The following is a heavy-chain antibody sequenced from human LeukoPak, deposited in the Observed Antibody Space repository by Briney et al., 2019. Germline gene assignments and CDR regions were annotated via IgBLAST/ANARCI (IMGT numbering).Heavy chain of an antibody. J-gene: IGHJ4*02. Sequence: TGGSLRLSCAASGFTFSSYAMSWVRQAPGKGLEWVSAISGSGGSTYYADSVKGRFTISRDNSKNTLYLQMNSLRAEDTAVYYCAKDLSELLWFGEFLVGNFDYWGQGTLVTVSS. V-gene: IGHV3-23*01. D-gene: IGHD3-10*01. CDR1: GFTFSSYA. CDR3: AKDLSELLWFGEFLVGNFDY. CDR2: ISGSGGST.